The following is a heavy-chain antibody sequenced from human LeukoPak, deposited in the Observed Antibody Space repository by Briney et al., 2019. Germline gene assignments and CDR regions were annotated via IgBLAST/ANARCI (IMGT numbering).Heavy chain of an antibody. V-gene: IGHV4-30-4*08. D-gene: IGHD4-17*01. CDR3: ARHAYGDHLWP. CDR2: IYYSGST. CDR1: GGSISSGDYY. Sequence: SQTLSLTCTVSGGSISSGDYYWSWIRQPPGKGLEWIGYIYYSGSTSYYPSLKSRVTISVDTSKNQFSLKVTSVTAADTAVYYCARHAYGDHLWPWGQGTLVTVSS. J-gene: IGHJ5*02.